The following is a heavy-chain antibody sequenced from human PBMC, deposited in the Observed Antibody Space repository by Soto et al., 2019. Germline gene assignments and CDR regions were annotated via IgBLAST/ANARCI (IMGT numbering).Heavy chain of an antibody. CDR2: IYYSGST. CDR1: GGSISSSSYY. Sequence: QLQLQESGPGLVKPSETLSLTCTVSGGSISSSSYYWGWIRQPPGKGLEWIGSIYYSGSTYYNPSRKSRVTIAVDTSNNQFSRKLSSVTAADTAVYYCARPLGYSSSWYYFDYWGQGTLVTVSS. CDR3: ARPLGYSSSWYYFDY. V-gene: IGHV4-39*01. J-gene: IGHJ4*02. D-gene: IGHD6-13*01.